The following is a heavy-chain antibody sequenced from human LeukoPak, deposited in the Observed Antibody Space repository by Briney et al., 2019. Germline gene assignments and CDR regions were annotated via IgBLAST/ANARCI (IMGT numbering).Heavy chain of an antibody. Sequence: SETLSLTCTASGGSISSYYWSWLRQPPGKGLEWIGYIYYGGSTSYNPSLKSRVTISVDTSKNQFSLKLTSVTAADTAVYYCARGLSAHDYWGQGTLVTVSS. CDR2: IYYGGST. D-gene: IGHD2-15*01. CDR3: ARGLSAHDY. CDR1: GGSISSYY. J-gene: IGHJ4*02. V-gene: IGHV4-59*01.